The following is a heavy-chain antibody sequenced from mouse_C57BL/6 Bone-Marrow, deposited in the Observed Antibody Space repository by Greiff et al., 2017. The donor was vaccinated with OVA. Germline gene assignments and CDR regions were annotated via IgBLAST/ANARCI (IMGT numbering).Heavy chain of an antibody. CDR2: IDPETGGT. CDR1: GYTSTDYE. V-gene: IGHV1-15*01. D-gene: IGHD1-3*01. CDR3: TSQVLKAMDY. J-gene: IGHJ4*01. Sequence: QVQLQQSGAELVRPGASVTLSCKASGYTSTDYEMHWVKQTPVHGLEWIGAIDPETGGTAYNQKFKGKAILTADKSSSTAYMELRSLTSEDSAVYYCTSQVLKAMDYWGQGTSVTVSS.